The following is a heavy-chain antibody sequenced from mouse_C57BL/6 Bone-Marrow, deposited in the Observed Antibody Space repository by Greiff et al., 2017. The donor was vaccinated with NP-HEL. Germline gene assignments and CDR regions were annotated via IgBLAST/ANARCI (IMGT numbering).Heavy chain of an antibody. Sequence: VKVVESGAELARPGASVKMSCKASGYTFTSYTMHWVKQRPGQGLEWIGYINPSSGYTKYNQKFKDKATLTADKSSSTAYMQLSSLTSEDSAVYYCARWDGSTPFDYWGQGTTLTVSS. CDR1: GYTFTSYT. D-gene: IGHD1-1*01. J-gene: IGHJ2*01. V-gene: IGHV1-4*01. CDR2: INPSSGYT. CDR3: ARWDGSTPFDY.